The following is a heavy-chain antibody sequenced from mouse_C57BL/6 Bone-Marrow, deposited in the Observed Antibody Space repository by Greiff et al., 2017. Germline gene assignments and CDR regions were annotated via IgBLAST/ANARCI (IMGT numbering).Heavy chain of an antibody. D-gene: IGHD1-1*01. Sequence: VQLKESGGGLVKPGGSLKLSCAASGFTFSSYTMSWVRQTPEKRLEWVATISGGGGNTYYPDSVKGRFTISRDNAKNTLYLQMSSLRSEDTALYYCARHLRMDYWGQGTSVTVSS. CDR3: ARHLRMDY. V-gene: IGHV5-9*01. CDR2: ISGGGGNT. CDR1: GFTFSSYT. J-gene: IGHJ4*01.